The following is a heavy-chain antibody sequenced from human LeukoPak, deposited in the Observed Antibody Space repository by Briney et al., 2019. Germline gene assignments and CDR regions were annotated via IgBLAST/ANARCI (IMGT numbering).Heavy chain of an antibody. CDR2: ISWNSGSI. J-gene: IGHJ4*02. CDR3: AKARRSFYSSSSFDY. Sequence: PGRSLRLPCAASGFTFDDYAMHWVRQAPGKGLEWVSGISWNSGSIGYADSVKGRFTISRDNAKNSLYLQMNSLRAEDTALYYCAKARRSFYSSSSFDYWGQGTLVTVSS. V-gene: IGHV3-9*01. D-gene: IGHD6-6*01. CDR1: GFTFDDYA.